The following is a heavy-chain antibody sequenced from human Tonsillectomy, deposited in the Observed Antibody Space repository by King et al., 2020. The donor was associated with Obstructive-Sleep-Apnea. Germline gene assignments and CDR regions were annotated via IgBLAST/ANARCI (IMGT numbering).Heavy chain of an antibody. CDR2: IYPGDSDT. CDR3: ARQGEVDTAMVSPIDY. V-gene: IGHV5-51*01. D-gene: IGHD5-18*01. J-gene: IGHJ4*02. Sequence: QLVQSGAEVKKPGESLKISCKGSGYSFTSYWIGWVRQMPGKGLEWMGIIYPGDSDTRYSPSFQGQVTISADQSISTAYLQWSSLKASDTAMYYCARQGEVDTAMVSPIDYWGQGTLVTVSS. CDR1: GYSFTSYW.